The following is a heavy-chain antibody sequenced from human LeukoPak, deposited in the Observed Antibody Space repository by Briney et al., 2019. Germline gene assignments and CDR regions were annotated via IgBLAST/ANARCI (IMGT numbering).Heavy chain of an antibody. J-gene: IGHJ4*02. Sequence: GGSLRLSCAASGLTVSTNYMTWVRQAPGKGLEWVSIIYSGGSTYYADSVKGRFTISRDISKNTLYLQMNSLRAEDTAVYYCTRDYSGSAYWGQGTLVTVSS. CDR3: TRDYSGSAY. D-gene: IGHD1-26*01. V-gene: IGHV3-53*01. CDR2: IYSGGST. CDR1: GLTVSTNY.